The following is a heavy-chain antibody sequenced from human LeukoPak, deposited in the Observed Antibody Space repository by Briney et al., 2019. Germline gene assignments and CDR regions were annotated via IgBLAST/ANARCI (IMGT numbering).Heavy chain of an antibody. CDR1: GGSISSTSYY. CDR2: IYHSGET. J-gene: IGHJ5*02. Sequence: SETLSLTCRVSGGSISSTSYYWGWIRQPPGKGLEWIASIYHSGETFYNPSLESRVAISVDTSNNEVFLDLYSVTAADTAMYYCAETNTQDWFDPWGRGTLVTVSS. CDR3: AETNTQDWFDP. D-gene: IGHD2-8*01. V-gene: IGHV4-39*07.